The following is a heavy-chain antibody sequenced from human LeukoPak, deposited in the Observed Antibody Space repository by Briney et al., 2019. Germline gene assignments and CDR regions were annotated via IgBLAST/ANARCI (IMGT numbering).Heavy chain of an antibody. CDR2: ISRSGSTI. CDR3: ASESTTVTTPPFDY. CDR1: GFPFSSYE. Sequence: GGSLTLPCAPSGFPFSSYEVNWARQPPGKGREWVSYISRSGSTIYYADAVKGRFTISRDNAKNSLYLQMNSLRAEDTAVYYCASESTTVTTPPFDYWGQGTLVTVSS. J-gene: IGHJ4*02. D-gene: IGHD4-17*01. V-gene: IGHV3-48*03.